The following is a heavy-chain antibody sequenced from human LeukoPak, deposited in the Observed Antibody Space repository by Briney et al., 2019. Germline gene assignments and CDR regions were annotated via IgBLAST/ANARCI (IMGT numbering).Heavy chain of an antibody. D-gene: IGHD3-22*01. J-gene: IGHJ4*02. CDR1: GYTFTSYY. V-gene: IGHV1-18*04. CDR3: VSHDSSGRDY. CDR2: ISAYNGNT. Sequence: ASVKVSCKASGYTFTSYYMHWVRQAPGQGLEWMGWISAYNGNTNYAQKLQGRVTMTTDTSTSTAYMELRSLRSDDTAVYYRVSHDSSGRDYWGQGTLVTVSS.